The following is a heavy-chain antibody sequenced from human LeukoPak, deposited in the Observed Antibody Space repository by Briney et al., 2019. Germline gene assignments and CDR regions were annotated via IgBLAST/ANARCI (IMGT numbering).Heavy chain of an antibody. Sequence: PGGSLRLSCAASRFTFSDYWMAWVRQVPGKGLEWVSYISSSSSTIYYADSVKGRFTISRDNAKNSLYLQMNSLRAEDTAVYYCARDSGSSGYLTPFDYWGQGTLVTVSS. D-gene: IGHD3-22*01. CDR2: ISSSSSTI. CDR1: RFTFSDYW. J-gene: IGHJ4*02. CDR3: ARDSGSSGYLTPFDY. V-gene: IGHV3-48*01.